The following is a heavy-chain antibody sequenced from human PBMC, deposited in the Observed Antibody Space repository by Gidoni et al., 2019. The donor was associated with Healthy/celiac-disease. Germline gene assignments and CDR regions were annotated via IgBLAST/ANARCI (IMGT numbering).Heavy chain of an antibody. CDR2: MSSSSSYI. CDR3: AREREWFGEWFRGVNEAFDI. CDR1: GFTFSSYS. V-gene: IGHV3-21*01. Sequence: AASGFTFSSYSMNWVRQAPGKGLEWVSTMSSSSSYIYYADSVKGRFTISGDNAKNSLYLQMNSLRAEDTAVYYCAREREWFGEWFRGVNEAFDIWGQGTMVTVSS. D-gene: IGHD3-10*01. J-gene: IGHJ3*02.